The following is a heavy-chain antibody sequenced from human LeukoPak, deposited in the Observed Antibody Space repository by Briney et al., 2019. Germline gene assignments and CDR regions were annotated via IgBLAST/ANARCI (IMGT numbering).Heavy chain of an antibody. CDR3: ARDGVGGMGATYYYYYGMDV. Sequence: AASVKVSCKASGYTFTGYYMHWVRQAPGQGLEWMGWINPNSGGTNYAQKFQGRVTMTRDTSISTAYMELSRLRSDDTAVYYCARDGVGGMGATYYYYYGMDVWGQGTTVTVSS. J-gene: IGHJ6*02. D-gene: IGHD1-26*01. CDR2: INPNSGGT. CDR1: GYTFTGYY. V-gene: IGHV1-2*02.